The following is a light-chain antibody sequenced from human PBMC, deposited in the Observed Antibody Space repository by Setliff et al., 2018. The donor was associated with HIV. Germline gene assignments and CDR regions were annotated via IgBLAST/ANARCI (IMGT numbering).Light chain of an antibody. V-gene: IGLV2-11*01. CDR1: TSDVGNYDF. CDR3: CSYAGSHTFV. Sequence: LTQPRSVSGSPGQSVTISCTGTTSDVGNYDFVSWYQHHPGKAPKLMIYDVNKRPSGVPDRFSGSKSGNTASLTISGLQAEDEADFYCCSYAGSHTFVFGTGTKVTV. CDR2: DVN. J-gene: IGLJ1*01.